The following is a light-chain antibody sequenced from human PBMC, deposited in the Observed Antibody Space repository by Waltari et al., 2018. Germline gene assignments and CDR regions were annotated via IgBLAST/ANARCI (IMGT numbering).Light chain of an antibody. J-gene: IGLJ2*01. CDR1: SIAVGRFNF. Sequence: QSALTQPASVSGSPGQSITISCTGTSIAVGRFNFVSWYQHHPGKAPPLMIFEVSSRPSGVSNRFSGSKSGNTASLTISGLQAEDEADYYCSSYRSSSTPAVVFGGGTRLTVL. CDR3: SSYRSSSTPAVV. V-gene: IGLV2-14*01. CDR2: EVS.